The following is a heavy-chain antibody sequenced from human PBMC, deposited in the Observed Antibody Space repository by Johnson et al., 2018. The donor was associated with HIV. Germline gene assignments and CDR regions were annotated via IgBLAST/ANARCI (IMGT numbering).Heavy chain of an antibody. CDR1: GFSFSAYA. J-gene: IGHJ3*02. CDR2: ISYDGSNK. CDR3: AKEAYYVEAFDI. D-gene: IGHD3-16*01. V-gene: IGHV3-30-3*01. Sequence: QVQLVESGGGVVQPGRSLRLSCAAAGFSFSAYAMHWVRQAPGKGLEWVAVISYDGSNKYYADSVKGRFTISRDNSKNTLYVQINILRAEDTAVYFCAKEAYYVEAFDIWGQGTMVTVSS.